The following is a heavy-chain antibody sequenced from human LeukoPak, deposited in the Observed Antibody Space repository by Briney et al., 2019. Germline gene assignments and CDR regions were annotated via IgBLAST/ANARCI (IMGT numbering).Heavy chain of an antibody. CDR3: ARDVIRYCSSTSCYHARENYYYYYMDV. CDR2: IIPIFGTA. V-gene: IGHV1-69*05. CDR1: GGTFSSYA. Sequence: SVKVSCKASGGTFSSYAISWVRQAPGQGLEWMGGIIPIFGTANYAQKFQGRVTITTDESTSTAYMELSSLRSEDTAVYYCARDVIRYCSSTSCYHARENYYYYYMDVWGKGTTVTVSS. D-gene: IGHD2-2*01. J-gene: IGHJ6*03.